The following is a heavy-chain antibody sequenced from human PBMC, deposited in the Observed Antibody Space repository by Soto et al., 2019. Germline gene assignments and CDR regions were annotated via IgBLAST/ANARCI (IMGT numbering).Heavy chain of an antibody. CDR3: WPGGNWLDP. CDR2: ISPNGDAT. Sequence: PGGSLRLSCAASGFTFSTYAMSWVRQAPGKGLEWVSAISPNGDATYYADSVKGRFTISRDDSKSLVYLQMNSLKTEDTGVYYYWPGGNWLDPRGQGSLVTVS. CDR1: GFTFSTYA. J-gene: IGHJ5*02. D-gene: IGHD3-16*01. V-gene: IGHV3-23*01.